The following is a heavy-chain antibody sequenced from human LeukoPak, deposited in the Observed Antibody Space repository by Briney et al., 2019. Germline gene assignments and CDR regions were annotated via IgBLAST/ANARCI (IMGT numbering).Heavy chain of an antibody. D-gene: IGHD3-22*01. CDR3: ARDQGYYYDSSGLSMNAFDI. V-gene: IGHV3-11*04. CDR1: GFPFNDYA. CDR2: ITNSGSAI. J-gene: IGHJ3*02. Sequence: GGSLRLSCAASGFPFNDYAMHWVRQAPGKGLEWVSYITNSGSAIYYADSVKGRFTISRDNAKNSLYLQMNSLRAEDTAVYYCARDQGYYYDSSGLSMNAFDIWGQGTMVTVSS.